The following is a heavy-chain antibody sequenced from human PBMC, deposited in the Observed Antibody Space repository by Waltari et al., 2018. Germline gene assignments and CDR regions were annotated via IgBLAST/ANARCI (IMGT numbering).Heavy chain of an antibody. CDR1: GGSFSGYY. CDR2: INHSGST. Sequence: QVQLQQWGAGLLKPSETLSLTCAVYGGSFSGYYWSWIRQPPGKGLEWIGEINHSGSTNYNPSLKSRVTISVDTSKNQFSLKLSSVTAADTAVYYCARGGVTPIPHLDYWGQGTLVTVSS. V-gene: IGHV4-34*01. CDR3: ARGGVTPIPHLDY. D-gene: IGHD2-21*01. J-gene: IGHJ4*02.